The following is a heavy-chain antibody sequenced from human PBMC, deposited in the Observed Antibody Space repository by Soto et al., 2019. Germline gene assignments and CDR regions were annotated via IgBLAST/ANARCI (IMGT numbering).Heavy chain of an antibody. J-gene: IGHJ4*02. CDR3: ASARGGEYCTSTSCYSNFDY. V-gene: IGHV3-33*01. CDR1: GFTFSSYG. CDR2: IWYDGSNK. D-gene: IGHD2-2*01. Sequence: GGSLRLSCAASGFTFSSYGMHWVRQAPGKGLEWVAVIWYDGSNKYYGDSVKGRFTISRDNSRSTLYLQMNSLRAEDTAVYYCASARGGEYCTSTSCYSNFDYWGQGTLVTVSS.